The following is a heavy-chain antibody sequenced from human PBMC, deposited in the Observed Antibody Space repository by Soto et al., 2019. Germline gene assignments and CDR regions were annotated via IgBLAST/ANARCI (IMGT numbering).Heavy chain of an antibody. V-gene: IGHV4-4*07. Sequence: LSLTCTVSGGSISSYYWSWIRQPAGKGLEWIGRIYTSGSTNYNPSLKSRVTMSVDTSKNQFSLKLSSVTAADTAVYYCARDPSCYDFWSWGCYYYGMDVWGQGTTVTVSS. CDR3: ARDPSCYDFWSWGCYYYGMDV. J-gene: IGHJ6*02. D-gene: IGHD3-3*01. CDR1: GGSISSYY. CDR2: IYTSGST.